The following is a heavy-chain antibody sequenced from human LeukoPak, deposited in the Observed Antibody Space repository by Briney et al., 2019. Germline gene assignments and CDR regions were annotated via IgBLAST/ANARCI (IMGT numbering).Heavy chain of an antibody. J-gene: IGHJ5*02. Sequence: GGSLRLSCAASGFTFDDFGMTWVRQAPGKGLEWVSSINSNGVRTTYGDSVKGRFTISRDDAKDSLYLLMHSLRAEDTAFYYCVRGTMIVGPWGQGTLVTVSS. CDR1: GFTFDDFG. CDR3: VRGTMIVGP. D-gene: IGHD3-22*01. CDR2: INSNGVRT. V-gene: IGHV3-20*04.